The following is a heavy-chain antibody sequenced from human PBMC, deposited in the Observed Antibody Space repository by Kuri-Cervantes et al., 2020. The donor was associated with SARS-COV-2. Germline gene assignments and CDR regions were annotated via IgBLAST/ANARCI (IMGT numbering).Heavy chain of an antibody. CDR3: ARYGPPRYYFDY. CDR1: GGSISSSSYY. CDR2: IYYSGST. D-gene: IGHD4-17*01. V-gene: IGHV4-39*07. J-gene: IGHJ4*02. Sequence: GSLRLSCTVSGGSISSSSYYWGWIRQPPGKGLEWIGSIYYSGSTYYNPSLKSRVTISVDTSKNQFSLKLSSVTAADTAVYYCARYGPPRYYFDYWGQRTLVTVSS.